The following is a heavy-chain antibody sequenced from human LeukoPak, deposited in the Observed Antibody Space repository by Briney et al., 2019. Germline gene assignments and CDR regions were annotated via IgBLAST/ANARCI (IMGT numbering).Heavy chain of an antibody. V-gene: IGHV4-34*01. CDR2: INHSGST. CDR3: ARGAGYYDFWSGRVGFDP. Sequence: PSETLSLTCAVYGGSFSGYYWSWIRQPPGKGLEWIGEINHSGSTNYNPSLKSRVTISVDTSKNQFSLKLSSVTAADTAVYYCARGAGYYDFWSGRVGFDPWGQGTLVTVSS. CDR1: GGSFSGYY. J-gene: IGHJ5*02. D-gene: IGHD3-3*01.